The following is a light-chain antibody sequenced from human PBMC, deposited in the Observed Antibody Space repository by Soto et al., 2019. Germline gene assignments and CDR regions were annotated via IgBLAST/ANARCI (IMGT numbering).Light chain of an antibody. CDR2: AAS. J-gene: IGKJ4*01. V-gene: IGKV1-39*01. CDR3: QQSYSTPLT. Sequence: DIQMTQSPSSLSASVGDRVTITCRASQSISSYLNWYQQKPGKAPKFLIYAASSLQSGVPSRFSGSGSGTDFTLTISSLQPEDFATYYCQQSYSTPLTFGGGIKVEIK. CDR1: QSISSY.